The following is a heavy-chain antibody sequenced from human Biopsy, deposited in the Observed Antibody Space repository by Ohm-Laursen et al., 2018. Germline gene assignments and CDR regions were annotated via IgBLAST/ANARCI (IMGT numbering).Heavy chain of an antibody. V-gene: IGHV4-4*07. CDR2: IYTSGST. CDR1: GASMTGYF. CDR3: ARAAFGPFDS. D-gene: IGHD3-16*01. Sequence: SDTLSLTCTVSGASMTGYFWTWIRQPAGKGLEWIGRIYTSGSTNFNPSPKSRVTMSIDTSKNQFSLRLSSVTAADTAVYYCARAAFGPFDSWGQGALVTVSS. J-gene: IGHJ4*02.